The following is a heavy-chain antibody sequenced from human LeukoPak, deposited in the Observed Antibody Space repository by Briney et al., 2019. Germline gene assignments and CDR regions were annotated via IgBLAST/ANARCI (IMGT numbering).Heavy chain of an antibody. CDR3: ASSRVNRYNWFDP. V-gene: IGHV4-4*02. D-gene: IGHD4-23*01. Sequence: SETLSLTCAVSGGSISSSNWWSWVRQPPGKGLEWIGEIYHSGSTNYNPSLKSRVTISVDKSKNQFSLKLSSVTAADTAVYYCASSRVNRYNWFDPWGQGTLVTVSS. CDR1: GGSISSSNW. CDR2: IYHSGST. J-gene: IGHJ5*02.